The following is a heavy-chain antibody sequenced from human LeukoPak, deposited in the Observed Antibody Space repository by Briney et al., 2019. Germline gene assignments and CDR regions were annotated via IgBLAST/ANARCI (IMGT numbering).Heavy chain of an antibody. D-gene: IGHD3-16*01. J-gene: IGHJ4*02. Sequence: SETLSLTCTVSGGSISSSPYYWGWIRQPPGKGLEWIGSIYYSGTTHYNPSLESRVTISVDTSKNQFSLKMTSVTAADTAVYYCARFHPTWGLDYWGQGILVTVSS. CDR1: GGSISSSPYY. CDR3: ARFHPTWGLDY. CDR2: IYYSGTT. V-gene: IGHV4-39*07.